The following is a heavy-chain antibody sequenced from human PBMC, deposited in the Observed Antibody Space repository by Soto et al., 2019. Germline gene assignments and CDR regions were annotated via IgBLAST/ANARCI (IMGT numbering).Heavy chain of an antibody. V-gene: IGHV1-69*13. J-gene: IGHJ6*02. CDR2: IIPIFGTA. CDR3: ARRAARPHHGMDV. Sequence: SVKFSCKASGVTFSSYAISWVRQAPGQGLEWMGGIIPIFGTANYAQKFQGRVTMTADESTSTDYMELSSLRSEDTAVYYCARRAARPHHGMDVWGQGTTVTVSS. D-gene: IGHD6-6*01. CDR1: GVTFSSYA.